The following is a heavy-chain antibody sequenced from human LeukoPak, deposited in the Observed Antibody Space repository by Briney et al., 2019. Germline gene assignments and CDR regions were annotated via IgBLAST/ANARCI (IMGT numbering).Heavy chain of an antibody. CDR2: MQYDGSVE. CDR1: GFSFSNYG. D-gene: IGHD6-19*01. J-gene: IGHJ4*02. V-gene: IGHV3-30*02. Sequence: GGSLRLSCAASGFSFSNYGVHWVRQAPGKGLEWVTFMQYDGSVEFYADSVMGRFTISKDNSKNTLYLQMNSLRGEDTAVYYCAKDSGGSGWYVDSWGQGTLVTVSS. CDR3: AKDSGGSGWYVDS.